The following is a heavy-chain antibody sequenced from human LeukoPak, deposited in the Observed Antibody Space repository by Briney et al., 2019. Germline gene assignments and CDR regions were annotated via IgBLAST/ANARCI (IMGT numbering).Heavy chain of an antibody. V-gene: IGHV3-33*01. Sequence: GGSLRLSCAASGFTFSSYGMHWVRQAPGKGLEWVAVIWYDGSNKYYADSVKGRFTISRDNSKNTLYLQMNSLRAEDTAVYYCARDPPYCYDSSGYSQFYGMDVWGQGTTVTVSS. CDR1: GFTFSSYG. CDR2: IWYDGSNK. J-gene: IGHJ6*02. CDR3: ARDPPYCYDSSGYSQFYGMDV. D-gene: IGHD3-22*01.